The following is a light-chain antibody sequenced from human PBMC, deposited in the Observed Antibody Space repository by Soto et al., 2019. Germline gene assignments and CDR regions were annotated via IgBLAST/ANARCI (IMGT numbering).Light chain of an antibody. J-gene: IGLJ3*02. Sequence: QSVLTQPPSASGTPGQRVTISCSGSSSNIGSNYVYWYQQIPGTAPKLLIYRNNQRPSGVPDRFSGSKSGTSASLAISGLRSEDEADYYGAAWDDSLSGWVFGGGTKLTVL. CDR2: RNN. V-gene: IGLV1-47*01. CDR3: AAWDDSLSGWV. CDR1: SSNIGSNY.